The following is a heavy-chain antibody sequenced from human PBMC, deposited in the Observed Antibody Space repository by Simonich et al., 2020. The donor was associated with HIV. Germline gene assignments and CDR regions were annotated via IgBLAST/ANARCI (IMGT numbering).Heavy chain of an antibody. D-gene: IGHD3-3*01. CDR3: ARGKPIQH. CDR1: GFTLSSNA. V-gene: IGHV3-30*07. CDR2: ISNDEINK. J-gene: IGHJ1*01. Sequence: QVQLVEAGGGVVQPGRSLRLSCAASGFTLSSNAMHWVRQAPGKGLEGVAIISNDEINKDYADSVKGRFTISRDNSKNTLYLQINSLRAEDTAVYYCARGKPIQHWGQGTLVTVSS.